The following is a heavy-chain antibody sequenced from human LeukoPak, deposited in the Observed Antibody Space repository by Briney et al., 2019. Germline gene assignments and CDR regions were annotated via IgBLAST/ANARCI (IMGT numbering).Heavy chain of an antibody. CDR1: GGSISSSSYY. Sequence: SETLSLTCTVSGGSISSSSYYWGWIRQPPGKGLEWIGSIYYSGSTNYNPSLKSRVTMSVDTSKNQFSLKLSSVTAADTAVYYCARQKASGGSYYIDYWGQGTLVTVSS. J-gene: IGHJ4*02. D-gene: IGHD2-21*01. CDR2: IYYSGST. V-gene: IGHV4-39*01. CDR3: ARQKASGGSYYIDY.